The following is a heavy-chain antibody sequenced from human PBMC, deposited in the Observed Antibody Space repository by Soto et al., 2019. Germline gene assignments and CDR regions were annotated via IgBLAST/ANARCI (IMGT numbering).Heavy chain of an antibody. J-gene: IGHJ3*02. CDR2: IYSGGST. CDR1: GFTVSSNY. V-gene: IGHV3-53*04. Sequence: HPGGSLRLSCAASGFTVSSNYMSWVRQAPGKGLEWVSVIYSGGSTYYADSVKGRFTISRHNSKNTLYLQMNSLRAEDTAVYYCARDGRYGDSDAFDIWGQGTMVTVSS. D-gene: IGHD4-17*01. CDR3: ARDGRYGDSDAFDI.